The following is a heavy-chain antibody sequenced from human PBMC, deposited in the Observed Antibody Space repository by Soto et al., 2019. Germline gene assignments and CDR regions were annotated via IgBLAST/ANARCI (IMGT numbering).Heavy chain of an antibody. CDR1: GGSISSADHY. Sequence: SETLSLTCSVSGGSISSADHYWSWIRQPPGKGLEWMGYIYHSGNTHYNPSLKSRITISIDTSTNRFSLNLTSVTAADTAVYFCARLRLEVEKNYFDPWGQGALVTVSS. J-gene: IGHJ5*02. V-gene: IGHV4-30-4*01. D-gene: IGHD4-17*01. CDR3: ARLRLEVEKNYFDP. CDR2: IYHSGNT.